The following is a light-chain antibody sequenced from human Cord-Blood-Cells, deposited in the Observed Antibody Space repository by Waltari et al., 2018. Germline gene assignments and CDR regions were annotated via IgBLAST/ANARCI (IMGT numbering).Light chain of an antibody. J-gene: IGKJ4*01. CDR3: QQYNNWPFT. V-gene: IGKV3-15*01. Sequence: EIVMTQSPATLSVSPGERATLSCRASQSVSSNLAWYQQKPGQAPRLLIYGASTRATCIPARFSGSGSGTEFTLTISSLQSEDFAVYYCQQYNNWPFTFGGGTKVEIK. CDR1: QSVSSN. CDR2: GAS.